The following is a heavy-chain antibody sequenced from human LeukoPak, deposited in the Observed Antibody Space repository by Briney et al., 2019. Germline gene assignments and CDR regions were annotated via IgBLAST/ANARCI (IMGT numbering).Heavy chain of an antibody. Sequence: ASVKVSCKASGYTFTGYYMHWVRQAPGQGLEWMGRINPNSGGTNYAQKFQGRVTMTRDTSLSTAYMELSRLRSDDTAVYYCARVNGSSGWLPVGSYNYWGQGTLVTVSS. V-gene: IGHV1-2*06. D-gene: IGHD6-19*01. CDR1: GYTFTGYY. CDR3: ARVNGSSGWLPVGSYNY. J-gene: IGHJ4*02. CDR2: INPNSGGT.